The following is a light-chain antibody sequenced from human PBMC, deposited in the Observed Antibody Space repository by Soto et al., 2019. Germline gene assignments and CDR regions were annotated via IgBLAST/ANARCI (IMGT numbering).Light chain of an antibody. CDR2: DAS. V-gene: IGKV1-33*01. Sequence: DIQMTQSPSSLSASVGGRVTITCQASHDITSYLYWYQHKPGKAPKLLIYDASILEAGVPSRFSGSGSGTDFTFTIRSLQPEDVATYYCQKCDYLPIFGPGTTVDFK. J-gene: IGKJ3*01. CDR3: QKCDYLPI. CDR1: HDITSY.